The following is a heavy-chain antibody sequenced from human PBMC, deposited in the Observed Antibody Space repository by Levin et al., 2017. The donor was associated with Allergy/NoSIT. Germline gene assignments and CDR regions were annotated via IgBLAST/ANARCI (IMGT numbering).Heavy chain of an antibody. V-gene: IGHV4-34*01. CDR3: ARGPGESVNTAMATSPYFDY. CDR2: INHSGST. Sequence: PSETLSLTCAVYGGSFSGYYWSWIRQPPGKGLEWIGEINHSGSTNYNPSLKSRVTISVDTSKNQFSLKLSSVTAADTAVYYCARGPGESVNTAMATSPYFDYWGQGTLVTVSS. D-gene: IGHD5-18*01. CDR1: GGSFSGYY. J-gene: IGHJ4*02.